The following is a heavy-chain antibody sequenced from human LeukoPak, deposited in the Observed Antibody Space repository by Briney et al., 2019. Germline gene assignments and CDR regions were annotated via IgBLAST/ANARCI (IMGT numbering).Heavy chain of an antibody. J-gene: IGHJ5*02. Sequence: SVKVSCKASGYTFTSYDINWVRQATGQGLEWMGGIIPIFGTTNYAPKFQGRVTFTADESTGTVYMELSSLRSEDTAVYYCARVGGGSSTWYGWFDPWGQGTLVTVSS. CDR1: GYTFTSYD. CDR2: IIPIFGTT. V-gene: IGHV1-69*13. CDR3: ARVGGGSSTWYGWFDP. D-gene: IGHD6-13*01.